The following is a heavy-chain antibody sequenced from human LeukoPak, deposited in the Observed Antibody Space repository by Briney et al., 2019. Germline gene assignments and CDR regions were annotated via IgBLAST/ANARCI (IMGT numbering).Heavy chain of an antibody. Sequence: ASVKVSCKASGYTFSAYYMYWVRQAPGQGLEWMGWINPNSGDTNYAQKFQGRVTMTRDTSITTAYMELSGLRSDDTAVYCCARVWSTTSSGYNWFDPWGRGTLVTVSS. D-gene: IGHD6-6*01. CDR3: ARVWSTTSSGYNWFDP. CDR1: GYTFSAYY. V-gene: IGHV1-2*02. CDR2: INPNSGDT. J-gene: IGHJ5*02.